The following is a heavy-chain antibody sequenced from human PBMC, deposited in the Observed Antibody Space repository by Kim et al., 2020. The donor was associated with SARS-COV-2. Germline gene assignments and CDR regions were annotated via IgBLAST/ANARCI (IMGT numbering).Heavy chain of an antibody. D-gene: IGHD3-10*01. CDR2: ISSSSSTI. V-gene: IGHV3-48*02. Sequence: GGSLRISCAASGFTFSRYSMNWVSQAPGKGLEWVSYISSSSSTIYYADSVKGRFTISRDNAKNSLYLQMNSLRDEDTAVYYCARDKRGHDGSVLGYGMDVWGQGTTVTVSS. CDR1: GFTFSRYS. CDR3: ARDKRGHDGSVLGYGMDV. J-gene: IGHJ6*02.